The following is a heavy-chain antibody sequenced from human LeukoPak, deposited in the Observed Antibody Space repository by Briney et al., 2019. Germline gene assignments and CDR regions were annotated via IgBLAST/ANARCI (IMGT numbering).Heavy chain of an antibody. D-gene: IGHD3-10*01. CDR3: AKCRGGNYYYGMDV. CDR1: GFTFSSYG. V-gene: IGHV3-30*18. CDR2: ISYDGSNK. J-gene: IGHJ6*02. Sequence: PGGSLRLSCAASGFTFSSYGMHWVRQAPGKGLEWVAVISYDGSNKYYADSVKGRFTISRDNSKNTLYLQMNSLRAEDTAVYYCAKCRGGNYYYGMDVWGQGTTVTVS.